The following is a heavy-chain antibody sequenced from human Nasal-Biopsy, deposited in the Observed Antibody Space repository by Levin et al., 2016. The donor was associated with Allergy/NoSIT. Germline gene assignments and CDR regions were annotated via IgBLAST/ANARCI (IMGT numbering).Heavy chain of an antibody. V-gene: IGHV1-69*13. J-gene: IGHJ3*02. CDR1: GSPLSSDS. CDR3: AGYSPGTFDI. CDR2: LVPIFRSA. D-gene: IGHD2-15*01. Sequence: SVKVSCKASGSPLSSDSITWVRQAPGQGLEWMGRLVPIFRSANYAEKFQGRVTISADESTNTVYMELSSLSSEDTAVYYCAGYSPGTFDIWGLGTMVNVSS.